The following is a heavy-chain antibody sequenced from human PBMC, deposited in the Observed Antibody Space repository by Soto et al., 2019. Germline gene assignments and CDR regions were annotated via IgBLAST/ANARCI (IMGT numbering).Heavy chain of an antibody. CDR2: IYHSGST. Sequence: PSETLSLTCAVSGGSISSSNWWSWVRQPPGKGLEWIGEIYHSGSTNYNPSLKSRVTISVDKSKNQFSLKLSSVTAADTAVYYCARDKRRERITMVRGRHYGMDVWGQGTTVTVSS. CDR3: ARDKRRERITMVRGRHYGMDV. J-gene: IGHJ6*02. V-gene: IGHV4-4*02. CDR1: GGSISSSNW. D-gene: IGHD3-10*01.